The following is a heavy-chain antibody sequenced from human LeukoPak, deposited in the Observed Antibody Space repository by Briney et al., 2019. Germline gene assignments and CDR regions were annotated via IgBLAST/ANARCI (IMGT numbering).Heavy chain of an antibody. CDR2: IGSSSSYI. D-gene: IGHD3-22*01. V-gene: IGHV3-21*01. CDR1: GGSISSSS. CDR3: AREEAVNYYGMDV. Sequence: ETLSLTCTVSGGSISSSSYYWGWIRQAPGKGLEWVSSIGSSSSYIYYADSVKGRFTISRDNAKNSLYLQMNSLRAEDTAVYFCAREEAVNYYGMDVWGQGTTVTVSS. J-gene: IGHJ6*02.